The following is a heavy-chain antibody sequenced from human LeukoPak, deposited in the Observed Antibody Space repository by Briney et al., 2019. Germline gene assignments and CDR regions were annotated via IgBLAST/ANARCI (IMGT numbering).Heavy chain of an antibody. V-gene: IGHV4-34*01. CDR3: ARRPRIYCSSTSCPFDY. D-gene: IGHD2-2*01. Sequence: SETLSLTCAVYGGSFSGYYWSWLRQPPGKGLEWIGEINHSGSTNYNPSLTSRVTISVDTSKNQFSLKLSSVTAADTAVYYCARRPRIYCSSTSCPFDYWGQGTLVTVSS. CDR1: GGSFSGYY. CDR2: INHSGST. J-gene: IGHJ4*02.